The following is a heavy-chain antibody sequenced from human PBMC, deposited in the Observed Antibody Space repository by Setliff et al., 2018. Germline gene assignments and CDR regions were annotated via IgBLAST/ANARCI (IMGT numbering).Heavy chain of an antibody. Sequence: SETLSLTCAVSGGAIDNRYYWGWIRQPPGKGLDWIGNINYSGSSYYNPSLKSRVTTSVDTSKKYFFLNLTSVTAADTAVYYCARHLSYSGETMDVWGKGTTVTVSS. CDR2: INYSGSS. CDR1: GGAIDNRYY. J-gene: IGHJ6*03. D-gene: IGHD5-12*01. CDR3: ARHLSYSGETMDV. V-gene: IGHV4-39*01.